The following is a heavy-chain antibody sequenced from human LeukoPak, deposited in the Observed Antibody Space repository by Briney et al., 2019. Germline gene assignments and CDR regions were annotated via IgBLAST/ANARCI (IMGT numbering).Heavy chain of an antibody. CDR3: ARDGRWSSSWTNPLFDY. D-gene: IGHD6-13*01. CDR1: GYTFTSYG. V-gene: IGHV1-18*01. CDR2: ISAYNGNT. Sequence: ASVKVSCKASGYTFTSYGISWVRQAPGQGLEWMGWISAYNGNTNYAQKLQGRVTMTTDTSTSTAYMELRSLRSDDTAVYYCARDGRWSSSWTNPLFDYWGQGTLVTVSS. J-gene: IGHJ4*02.